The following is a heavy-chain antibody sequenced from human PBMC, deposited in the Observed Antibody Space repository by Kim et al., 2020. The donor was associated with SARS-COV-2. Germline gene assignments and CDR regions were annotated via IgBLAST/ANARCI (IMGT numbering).Heavy chain of an antibody. Sequence: GGSLRLSCAASGFTFSSYAMSWVRQAPGKGLEWVSAISGSGGSTYYADSVKGRFTITRDNSKNTLYLQMNSLRAEDTAVYYCAILEYSSASTLDYWCQGTLVTVSS. CDR1: GFTFSSYA. CDR2: ISGSGGST. V-gene: IGHV3-23*01. D-gene: IGHD6-6*01. J-gene: IGHJ4*02. CDR3: AILEYSSASTLDY.